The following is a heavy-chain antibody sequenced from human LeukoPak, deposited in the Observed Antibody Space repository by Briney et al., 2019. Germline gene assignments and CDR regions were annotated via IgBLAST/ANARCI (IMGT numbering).Heavy chain of an antibody. Sequence: AASVKVSCKASGYTFTSYAISWVRQAPGQGLEWMGGIIPIFGTANYAQKFQGRVTITADKSTSTAYMELSSLRSEDTAVYYCARDRITMVRGVPYYYYYYMDVWGKGTTVTVSS. J-gene: IGHJ6*03. V-gene: IGHV1-69*06. CDR3: ARDRITMVRGVPYYYYYYMDV. D-gene: IGHD3-10*01. CDR1: GYTFTSYA. CDR2: IIPIFGTA.